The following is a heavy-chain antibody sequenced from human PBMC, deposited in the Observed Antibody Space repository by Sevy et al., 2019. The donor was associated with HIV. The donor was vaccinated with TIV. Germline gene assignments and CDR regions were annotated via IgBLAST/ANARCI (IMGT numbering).Heavy chain of an antibody. CDR2: ISAYNGNT. J-gene: IGHJ4*02. CDR3: ARDRPIVVVVAATTIFDY. D-gene: IGHD2-15*01. CDR1: GYTFTSYG. V-gene: IGHV1-18*01. Sequence: ASVKVSCKASGYTFTSYGISWVRQAPGQGLEWMGWISAYNGNTTYAQKLQGRVTMTTDTSTSTAYMELRSLRSDDTAVYYCARDRPIVVVVAATTIFDYWGQGTLVTVSS.